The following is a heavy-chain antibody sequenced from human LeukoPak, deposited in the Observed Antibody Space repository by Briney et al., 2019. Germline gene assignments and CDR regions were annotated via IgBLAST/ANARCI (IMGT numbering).Heavy chain of an antibody. CDR1: GYTFTSYD. Sequence: GASVKVSCKASGYTFTSYDINWVRQATGQGLEWMGWMNPKSGNTGYAQKFQGRVTITRNTSISTAYMELSSLRSDDTAVYYCARVSRHYYDSSGYYNYWGQGTLVTVSS. CDR3: ARVSRHYYDSSGYYNY. CDR2: MNPKSGNT. V-gene: IGHV1-8*03. J-gene: IGHJ4*02. D-gene: IGHD3-22*01.